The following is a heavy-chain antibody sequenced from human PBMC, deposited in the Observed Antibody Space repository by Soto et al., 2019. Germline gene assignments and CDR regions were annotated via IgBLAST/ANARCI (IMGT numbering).Heavy chain of an antibody. J-gene: IGHJ4*02. Sequence: GSLRLSCAASGFTFSSYAMSWVRQAPGKGLEWVSAISGSGGSTYYADSVKGRFTISRDNSKNTLYLQMNSLRAEDTAVYYCAKDPGYGDSTNTLDYWGQGTLVTVSS. D-gene: IGHD4-17*01. CDR2: ISGSGGST. CDR1: GFTFSSYA. V-gene: IGHV3-23*01. CDR3: AKDPGYGDSTNTLDY.